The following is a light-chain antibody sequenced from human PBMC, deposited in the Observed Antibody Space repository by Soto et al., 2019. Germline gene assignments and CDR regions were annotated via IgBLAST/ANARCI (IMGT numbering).Light chain of an antibody. J-gene: IGKJ1*01. CDR2: GAS. V-gene: IGKV3-20*01. CDR3: QQYGSSGT. Sequence: EIVLTQSPGTLSLPPGERATLSCRASQSVSSSYLAWYQQKPGQAPRLLIYGASSRATGIPDRFSGSGSGTDFTLTISRLEPEDFAVYYCQQYGSSGTFGQGTKVVIK. CDR1: QSVSSSY.